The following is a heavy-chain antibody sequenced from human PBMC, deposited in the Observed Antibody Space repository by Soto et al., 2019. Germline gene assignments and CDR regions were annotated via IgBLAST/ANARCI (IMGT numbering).Heavy chain of an antibody. D-gene: IGHD3-3*01. V-gene: IGHV3-33*01. CDR2: IWYDGSNK. CDR1: GFTFSSYG. Sequence: QVQLLESGGGVVQPGRSLRLSCAASGFTFSSYGMHWVRQAPGKGLEWVAVIWYDGSNKYYADSVKGRFTISRDNSKNTLYLQMNSLRAEDTAVYYCARDRGTYDFWSGYYSHYYYMDVWGKGTTVTVSS. CDR3: ARDRGTYDFWSGYYSHYYYMDV. J-gene: IGHJ6*03.